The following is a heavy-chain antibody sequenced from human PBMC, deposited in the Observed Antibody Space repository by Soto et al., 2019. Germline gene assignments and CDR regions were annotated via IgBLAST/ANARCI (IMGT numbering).Heavy chain of an antibody. CDR2: ISGSGGST. CDR1: GFTVSSYA. D-gene: IGHD1-26*01. J-gene: IGHJ4*02. Sequence: GGSMRLSCAASGFTVSSYAMSWVRQAPGEGLEWVSAISGSGGSTYYADSVKGRFTISRDNSKNTLYLQMNSLRAEDTAVYYCAKGGRGSSTLPPYWGQGTLVTVSS. CDR3: AKGGRGSSTLPPY. V-gene: IGHV3-23*01.